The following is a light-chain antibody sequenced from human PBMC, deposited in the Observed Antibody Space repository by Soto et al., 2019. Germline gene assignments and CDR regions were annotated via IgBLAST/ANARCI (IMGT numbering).Light chain of an antibody. CDR1: SSDVGGYNF. CDR3: SSLTSSDTLVV. V-gene: IGLV2-14*03. J-gene: IGLJ2*01. Sequence: QSALTQPASVSGSPGQSITISCTGTSSDVGGYNFVSWYQHHPAKAPKLMIYDVSNRPSGVSNRFSGSKSGNTASLTISGLQAEDEAHYYCSSLTSSDTLVVFGGGTKLTVL. CDR2: DVS.